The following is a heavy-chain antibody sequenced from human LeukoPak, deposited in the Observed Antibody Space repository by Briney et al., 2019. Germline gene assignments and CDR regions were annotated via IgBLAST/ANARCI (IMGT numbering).Heavy chain of an antibody. CDR3: ASRIPYDSSSY. Sequence: GSLRLSRAASGFTFSSYWMHWVRQAPGKGLVWVSRISSDGSSTDYADSVKGRFTISRDNAKNTLYLQMNSLRAEDTAVYYCASRIPYDSSSYWGQGTLVTVSS. V-gene: IGHV3-74*01. D-gene: IGHD3-22*01. CDR2: ISSDGSST. J-gene: IGHJ4*02. CDR1: GFTFSSYW.